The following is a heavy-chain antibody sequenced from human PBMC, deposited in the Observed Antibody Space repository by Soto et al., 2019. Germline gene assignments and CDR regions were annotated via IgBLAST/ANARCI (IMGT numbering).Heavy chain of an antibody. CDR2: ISGSGGST. J-gene: IGHJ4*02. Sequence: XGSLRLSCAASGFTFSNYSMSWVRQAPGKGLDWVSVISGSGGSTYYADSVKGRFTIYRDNSKNTLYLQMNSLRAEDTAVYYCAKDVAAITMVRGVIITPYYFEYWGQGTLVTVSS. CDR1: GFTFSNYS. V-gene: IGHV3-23*01. D-gene: IGHD3-10*01. CDR3: AKDVAAITMVRGVIITPYYFEY.